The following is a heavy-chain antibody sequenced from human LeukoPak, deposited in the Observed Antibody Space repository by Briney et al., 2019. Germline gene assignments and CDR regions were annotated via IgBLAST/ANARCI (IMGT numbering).Heavy chain of an antibody. V-gene: IGHV1-2*02. CDR2: INPNSGGT. J-gene: IGHJ5*02. CDR3: ARKAVGYCSGGSCSNNWFDP. CDR1: GYTFTGYY. Sequence: GASVKVSCKASGYTFTGYYMHWVRQAPGQGLEWMGWINPNSGGTNYAQKFQGRVTMTRDTSISTAYMELSRLRSDDTAVYSCARKAVGYCSGGSCSNNWFDPWGQGTLVTVSS. D-gene: IGHD2-15*01.